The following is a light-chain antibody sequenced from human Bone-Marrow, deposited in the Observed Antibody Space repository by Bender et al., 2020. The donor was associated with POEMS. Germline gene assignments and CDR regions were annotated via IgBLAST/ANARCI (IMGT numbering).Light chain of an antibody. CDR2: EVS. CDR1: SSDVGSYDL. Sequence: HSALTQPASVSGSPGHSITISCTGTSSDVGSYDLVSWYQQHPGKAPKLILYEVSRRPSGVATRFSGSKSGNTASLTISGLQAEDEADYHCSSYAGSSTIFGGGTKVTVL. J-gene: IGLJ2*01. CDR3: SSYAGSSTI. V-gene: IGLV2-23*02.